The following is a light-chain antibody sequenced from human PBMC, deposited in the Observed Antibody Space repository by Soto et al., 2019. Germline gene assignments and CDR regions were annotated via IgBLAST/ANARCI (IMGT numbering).Light chain of an antibody. V-gene: IGKV3-20*01. CDR1: QSVTSTY. CDR3: HQYGSSLIT. J-gene: IGKJ5*01. CDR2: GAS. Sequence: EIVLTQSPGTLSLSPGERATVSCRASQSVTSTYLAWYQQKSGQAPRLLIYGASTRATGIPDRFSGSGSGTDFTLSISRLEPEDFAVYYCHQYGSSLITFGQGTRLEIK.